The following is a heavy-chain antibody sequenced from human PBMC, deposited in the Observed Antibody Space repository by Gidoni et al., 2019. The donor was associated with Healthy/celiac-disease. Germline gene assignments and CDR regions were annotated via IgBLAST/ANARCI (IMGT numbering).Heavy chain of an antibody. Sequence: QVTLRESGPALVKPTHTLTLTCTFSGFSLSTSGMCVSWIRQPPGKALEWLALIDWDDDKYYSTSLKTRLTISKDTSKNQVVLTMTNMDPVDTATYYCARSLGGGWTPISFDYWGQGTLVTVSS. J-gene: IGHJ4*02. CDR2: IDWDDDK. CDR1: GFSLSTSGMC. V-gene: IGHV2-70*01. CDR3: ARSLGGGWTPISFDY. D-gene: IGHD3-16*01.